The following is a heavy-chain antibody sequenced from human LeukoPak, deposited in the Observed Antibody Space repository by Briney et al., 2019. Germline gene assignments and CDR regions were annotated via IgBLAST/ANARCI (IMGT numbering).Heavy chain of an antibody. CDR3: ARQRGGCDFWSGRDLYYFDY. Sequence: SETLSLTCTVSGGSISSSSYYWGWIRQPPGKGLEWIGSIYYSGSTYYNPSLKSRVTISVDTSKNQFSLELSPVTAADTAVYYCARQRGGCDFWSGRDLYYFDYWGQGTLVTVSS. J-gene: IGHJ4*02. D-gene: IGHD3-3*01. CDR1: GGSISSSSYY. CDR2: IYYSGST. V-gene: IGHV4-39*01.